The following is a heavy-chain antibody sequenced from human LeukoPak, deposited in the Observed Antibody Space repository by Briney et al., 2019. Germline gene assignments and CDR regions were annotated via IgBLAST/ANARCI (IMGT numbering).Heavy chain of an antibody. Sequence: GGSLRLSCAASGFTFSSYAMSWVRQAPGKGLEWVSAFSGSGGSTYYADSVKGRFTISRDNSKNTLYLQMNSLRAEDTAVYYCAKSPIVVVARLALDYWGQGTLVTVSS. J-gene: IGHJ4*02. D-gene: IGHD3-22*01. CDR2: FSGSGGST. CDR3: AKSPIVVVARLALDY. CDR1: GFTFSSYA. V-gene: IGHV3-23*01.